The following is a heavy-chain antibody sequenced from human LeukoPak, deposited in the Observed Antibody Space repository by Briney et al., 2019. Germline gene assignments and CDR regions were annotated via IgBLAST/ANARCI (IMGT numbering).Heavy chain of an antibody. CDR1: GGSISSYY. CDR3: ARANNWNYPSFDY. J-gene: IGHJ4*02. D-gene: IGHD1-7*01. V-gene: IGHV4-59*01. CDR2: IYYSGST. Sequence: SETLSLTCTVSGGSISSYYWSWIRQPPGKGLEWIGYIYYSGSTNYNPSLKSRVTISVDTSKNQFSLKLSSVTAADTAVYYCARANNWNYPSFDYWGQGTLVTVSS.